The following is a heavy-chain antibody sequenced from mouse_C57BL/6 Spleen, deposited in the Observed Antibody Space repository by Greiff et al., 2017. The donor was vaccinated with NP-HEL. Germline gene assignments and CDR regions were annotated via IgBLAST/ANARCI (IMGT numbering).Heavy chain of an antibody. Sequence: VQLKQSGAELVRPGASVKLSCTASGFNITDYYMHWVKQRPEQGLEWIGRINPGGGDTEYAPKFQGKATLTADTSSNTAYLQLSSLTSEDTAVYYCTTKDDGYPCAMDYGGQGTSVTVSS. J-gene: IGHJ4*01. CDR3: TTKDDGYPCAMDY. CDR2: INPGGGDT. CDR1: GFNITDYY. D-gene: IGHD2-3*01. V-gene: IGHV14-1*01.